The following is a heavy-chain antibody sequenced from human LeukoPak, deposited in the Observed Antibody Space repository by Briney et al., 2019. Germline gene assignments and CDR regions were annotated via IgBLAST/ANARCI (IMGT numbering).Heavy chain of an antibody. V-gene: IGHV3-30*12. Sequence: PGGSLRLSCAGSGLTFGGYGMRWFRQTPGKGLEWVAVIAYDGSRAFYADSVKGRFTISRDNSKNTMSVQMDDLRAEDTAVYYCTRYNNDHFDYWGQGTLVTVSS. CDR1: GLTFGGYG. CDR2: IAYDGSRA. CDR3: TRYNNDHFDY. D-gene: IGHD1-14*01. J-gene: IGHJ4*02.